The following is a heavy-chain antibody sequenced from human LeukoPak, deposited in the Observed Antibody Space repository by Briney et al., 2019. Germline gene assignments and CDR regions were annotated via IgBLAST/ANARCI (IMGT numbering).Heavy chain of an antibody. D-gene: IGHD2-2*01. Sequence: ASVKVSCKTSGYTFTSYYMHCMRQAPGQGLEWVGMINPNGGGTSSAQKFQGRVTMTRDTSTSTVYMDLSSLRSEDTAIYYCARRGGCISTSCNLDYWGQGTLVTVSS. V-gene: IGHV1-46*03. CDR2: INPNGGGT. CDR1: GYTFTSYY. CDR3: ARRGGCISTSCNLDY. J-gene: IGHJ4*02.